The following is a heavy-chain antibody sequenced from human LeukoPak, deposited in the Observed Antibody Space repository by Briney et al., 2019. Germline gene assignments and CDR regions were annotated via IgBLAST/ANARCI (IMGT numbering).Heavy chain of an antibody. Sequence: GGSLRLSCAASGLSFRNYWMGWGRQAPGEGLEWVANTKPDGSAEYYAESVRGRFTASRDNANNLLYLQMNRLRAEDTAVYYCARDGGLHTNFDYWGQGTLLTVSS. CDR2: TKPDGSAE. CDR3: ARDGGLHTNFDY. CDR1: GLSFRNYW. J-gene: IGHJ4*02. D-gene: IGHD2-15*01. V-gene: IGHV3-7*01.